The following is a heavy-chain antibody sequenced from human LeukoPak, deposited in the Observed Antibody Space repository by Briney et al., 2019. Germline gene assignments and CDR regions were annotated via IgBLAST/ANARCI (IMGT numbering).Heavy chain of an antibody. CDR3: ARAGPIDY. CDR2: IYSGGST. V-gene: IGHV3-53*01. Sequence: QSGGSLRLSCAASGFTVSSNYMSWVRQAPGKGLEWVSVIYSGGSTYYAASVEGRFTISRDNSKNTVYLQMNSLRVEDTAVYYCARAGPIDYWGQGTLVTVSS. J-gene: IGHJ4*02. CDR1: GFTVSSNY.